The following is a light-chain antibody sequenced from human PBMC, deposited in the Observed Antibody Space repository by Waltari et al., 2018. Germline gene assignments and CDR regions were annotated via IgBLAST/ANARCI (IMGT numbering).Light chain of an antibody. J-gene: IGLJ2*01. Sequence: QSVLSQPPSASGTPGQRVSISCSGSASNIGSDTVNWYQHLPGTAPKLLIYLDNLRPAGVPCRFSGSKSGTSASLAISGLQSEDEADYFCTAWDSSLKGLLFGGGTRLTVL. CDR3: TAWDSSLKGLL. CDR1: ASNIGSDT. V-gene: IGLV1-44*01. CDR2: LDN.